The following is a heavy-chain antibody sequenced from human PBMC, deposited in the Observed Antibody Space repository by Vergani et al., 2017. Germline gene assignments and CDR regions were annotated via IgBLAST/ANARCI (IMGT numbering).Heavy chain of an antibody. J-gene: IGHJ6*02. CDR1: VYTFTSYY. D-gene: IGHD2-2*01. CDR2: INPSGGST. Sequence: QVQLVQSGAEVKKPGASVKVSCKASVYTFTSYYMHWVRQAPGQGLEWMGIINPSGGSTSYAQKFQGRVTMTRDTSTSTVYMELSSLRSEDTAVYYCAAVVVPAPYYYYGMDVWGQGTTVTVSS. CDR3: AAVVVPAPYYYYGMDV. V-gene: IGHV1-46*01.